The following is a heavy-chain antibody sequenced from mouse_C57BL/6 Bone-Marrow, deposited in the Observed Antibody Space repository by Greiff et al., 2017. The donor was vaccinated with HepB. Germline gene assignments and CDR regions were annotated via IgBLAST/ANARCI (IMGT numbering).Heavy chain of an antibody. J-gene: IGHJ2*01. CDR2: IRNKANGYTT. Sequence: EVKVEESGGGLVQPGGSLSLSCAASGFTFTDYYMSWVRQPPGKALEWLGFIRNKANGYTTEYSASVKGRFTISRDNSQSILYLQMNALRAEDSATYYCARYEGYFDYWGQGTTLTVSS. V-gene: IGHV7-3*01. CDR1: GFTFTDYY. CDR3: ARYEGYFDY.